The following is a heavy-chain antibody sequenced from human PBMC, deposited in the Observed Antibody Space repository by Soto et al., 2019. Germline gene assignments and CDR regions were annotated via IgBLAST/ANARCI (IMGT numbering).Heavy chain of an antibody. CDR1: GGPFNTYE. J-gene: IGHJ5*02. CDR2: IIPMFGTP. CDR3: VRVARDYYSNHAYNRFDP. Sequence: RASVKVSCKASGGPFNTYEISWVRQVPGQGLEWMGRIIPMFGTPKYAQKFQGRVRITADGSTSTANVELSSLTSGDTAVYYCVRVARDYYSNHAYNRFDPWGQGTLVTVSS. D-gene: IGHD4-4*01. V-gene: IGHV1-69*13.